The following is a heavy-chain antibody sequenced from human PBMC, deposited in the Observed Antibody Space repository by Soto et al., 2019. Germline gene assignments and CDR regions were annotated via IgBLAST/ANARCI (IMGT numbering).Heavy chain of an antibody. D-gene: IGHD6-19*01. CDR3: ARWGSGWYYFDY. CDR2: INHSGST. J-gene: IGHJ4*02. Sequence: SETLSLTCAVYGGSFSGYYWSWIRQPPGKGLEWIGEINHSGSTNYNPSLKSRVTISVDTSKNQFSLKLSSVTAADTAVYYCARWGSGWYYFDYWGQGTLVTVS. V-gene: IGHV4-34*01. CDR1: GGSFSGYY.